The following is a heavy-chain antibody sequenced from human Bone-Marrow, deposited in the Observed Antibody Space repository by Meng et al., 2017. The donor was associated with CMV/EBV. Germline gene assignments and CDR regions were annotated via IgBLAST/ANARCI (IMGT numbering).Heavy chain of an antibody. V-gene: IGHV4-39*07. J-gene: IGHJ4*02. Sequence: LSLTCAVSGGSISSRNYYWGWIRQPPGKGLEWIGSIYYSGSTYYNPSLKSRVTISIDTSKNQFSLKLNSVTAADTAVYYCATSRGVYYATEGDYWGQGTLVTVSS. CDR1: GGSISSRNYY. D-gene: IGHD5/OR15-5a*01. CDR2: IYYSGST. CDR3: ATSRGVYYATEGDY.